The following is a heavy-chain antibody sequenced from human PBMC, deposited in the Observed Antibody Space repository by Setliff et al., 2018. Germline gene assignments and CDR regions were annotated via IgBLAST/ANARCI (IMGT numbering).Heavy chain of an antibody. V-gene: IGHV1-46*01. CDR1: GYTLSKYY. Sequence: ASVKVSCKASGYTLSKYYMRWVRQAPGQGLEWMGIINPSGGLTKYAQKFQGRVTMTRDTSTSTAYMEVRSLRSDDTAQYYCVRDRAAIVVGPPTAAFDIWGQGTMVT. J-gene: IGHJ3*02. D-gene: IGHD2-2*01. CDR3: VRDRAAIVVGPPTAAFDI. CDR2: INPSGGLT.